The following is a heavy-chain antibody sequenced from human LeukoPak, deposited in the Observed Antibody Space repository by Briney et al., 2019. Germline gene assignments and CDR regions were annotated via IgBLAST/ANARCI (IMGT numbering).Heavy chain of an antibody. J-gene: IGHJ5*02. CDR3: ARGFGSGTSPIDL. CDR1: GRSIRSVY. Sequence: PSETLSLTCTVSGRSIRSVYWNWIRQSAGKGLEWIGRIYATDLTNYNLSLKSRVTLSVDMSRNELSLTPKSVTAADTAVYYCARGFGSGTSPIDLWGQGALVTVSS. V-gene: IGHV4-4*07. CDR2: IYATDLT. D-gene: IGHD3-10*01.